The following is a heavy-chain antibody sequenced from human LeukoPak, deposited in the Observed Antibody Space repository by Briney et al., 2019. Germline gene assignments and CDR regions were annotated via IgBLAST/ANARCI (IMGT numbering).Heavy chain of an antibody. V-gene: IGHV3-74*03. Sequence: PGGSLRLSCVASGFTFSTYWMHWVRQAPGKGLLWVSRLSGDGSSTKYADSLKGRFTISRDNAKNSLYLQMNSLRAEDTAVYYCAKSPHDSGHSYLPVVDYWGQGVLVTVSS. CDR1: GFTFSTYW. D-gene: IGHD4-17*01. CDR2: LSGDGSST. J-gene: IGHJ4*02. CDR3: AKSPHDSGHSYLPVVDY.